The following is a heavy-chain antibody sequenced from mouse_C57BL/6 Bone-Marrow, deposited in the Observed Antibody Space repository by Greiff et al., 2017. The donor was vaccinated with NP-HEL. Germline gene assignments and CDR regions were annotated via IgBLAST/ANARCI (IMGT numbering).Heavy chain of an antibody. Sequence: QVQLQQPGAELVRPGTSVKLSCKASGYTFTSYWMHWVKQRPGQGLEWIGVIDPSDSYTNYNQKFKGKATLTVDTSSSTAYMQLSSLTSEDSAVYYCARSPQLGDFDYWGQGTTLTVSS. D-gene: IGHD3-3*01. CDR3: ARSPQLGDFDY. V-gene: IGHV1-59*01. J-gene: IGHJ2*01. CDR1: GYTFTSYW. CDR2: IDPSDSYT.